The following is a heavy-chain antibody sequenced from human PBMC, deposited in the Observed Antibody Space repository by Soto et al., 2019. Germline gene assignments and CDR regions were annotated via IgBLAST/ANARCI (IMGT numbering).Heavy chain of an antibody. CDR3: ARGTNDYGDFDDAFDI. D-gene: IGHD4-17*01. CDR2: INPNSGGT. J-gene: IGHJ3*02. Sequence: GASVKVSCKASGYTFTGYYMHWVRQAPGQGLEWVGWINPNSGGTNYAQKFQGWVTMTRDTSTSTAYMELSSLRSEDTAVYYCARGTNDYGDFDDAFDIWGQGTMVTVSS. V-gene: IGHV1-2*04. CDR1: GYTFTGYY.